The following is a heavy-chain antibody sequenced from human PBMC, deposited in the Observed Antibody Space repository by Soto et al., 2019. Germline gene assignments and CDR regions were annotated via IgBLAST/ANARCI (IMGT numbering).Heavy chain of an antibody. CDR2: IYYSGST. Sequence: QVQLQESGPGLVKPSQTLSLTCTVSGGSISSGGYYWSWIRQHPGKGLEWIGYIYYSGSTYYNPSTKSRLTISVETSKNQFSLKLSSVTAADTAVYYCARSSPVVTAPWGQGTLVTVSS. V-gene: IGHV4-31*03. D-gene: IGHD2-21*02. CDR3: ARSSPVVTAP. J-gene: IGHJ5*02. CDR1: GGSISSGGYY.